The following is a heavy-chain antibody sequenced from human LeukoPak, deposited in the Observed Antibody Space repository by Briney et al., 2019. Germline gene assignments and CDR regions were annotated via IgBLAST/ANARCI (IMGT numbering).Heavy chain of an antibody. D-gene: IGHD1-1*01. J-gene: IGHJ4*02. CDR3: ARLVERRYDY. V-gene: IGHV4-34*01. Sequence: GSLRLSCAASGFTFSSYEMNWVRQPPGKGLEWIGEINHSGSTNYNPSLKSRVTISVDTSKNQFSLKLSSVTAADTAVYYCARLVERRYDYWGQGTLVTVSS. CDR1: GFTFSSYE. CDR2: INHSGST.